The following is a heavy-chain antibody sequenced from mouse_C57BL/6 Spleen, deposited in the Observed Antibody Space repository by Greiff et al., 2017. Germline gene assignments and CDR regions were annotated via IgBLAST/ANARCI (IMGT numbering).Heavy chain of an antibody. V-gene: IGHV1-74*01. Sequence: VQLQQPGAELVKPGASVKVSCKASGYTFTSYWMHWVKQRPGQGLEWIGRIHPSDSDTNYNQKFKGKATLTVDKSSSTAYMQLSSLTSEDSAVYDCAICLQYYGSSYYAMDYWGQGTSVTVSS. CDR2: IHPSDSDT. CDR3: AICLQYYGSSYYAMDY. J-gene: IGHJ4*01. D-gene: IGHD1-1*01. CDR1: GYTFTSYW.